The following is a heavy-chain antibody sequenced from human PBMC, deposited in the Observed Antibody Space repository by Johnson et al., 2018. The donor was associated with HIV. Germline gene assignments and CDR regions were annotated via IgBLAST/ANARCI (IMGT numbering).Heavy chain of an antibody. CDR1: GFTVSSNY. J-gene: IGHJ3*01. D-gene: IGHD2-15*01. CDR2: INWNGGST. Sequence: VQLVESGGGVVRPGGSLRVSCVASGFTVSSNYMSWVRQAPGKGLEWVSGINWNGGSTGYADSVKGRFTISRDNAKNSLYLQMNSLRAEDTALYYCARDLVVVVAASKGNAFDFWGQGTMVTVSS. CDR3: ARDLVVVVAASKGNAFDF. V-gene: IGHV3-20*04.